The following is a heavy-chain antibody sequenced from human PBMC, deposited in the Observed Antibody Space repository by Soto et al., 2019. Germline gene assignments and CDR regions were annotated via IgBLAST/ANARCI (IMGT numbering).Heavy chain of an antibody. D-gene: IGHD3-16*01. V-gene: IGHV1-69*13. J-gene: IGHJ6*02. CDR2: IIPFFKAT. CDR1: GVTFSRHA. CDR3: ARDVPLNYYDGTFSYYALDV. Sequence: GASVKVSCKASGVTFSRHAISWVRQSPGQGLEWMGGIIPFFKATNYAQKFQGRVTITADDSTSTAYMDLYSLRSEDTAVYYCARDVPLNYYDGTFSYYALDVWGQGTTVTVSS.